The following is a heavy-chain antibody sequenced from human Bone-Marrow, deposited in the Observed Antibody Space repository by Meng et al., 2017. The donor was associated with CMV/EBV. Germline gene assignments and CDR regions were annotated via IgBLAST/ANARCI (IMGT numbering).Heavy chain of an antibody. CDR2: IYYSGST. CDR1: GGSISSSSYY. Sequence: SETLSLTCTVSGGSISSSSYYWGWIRQPPGKGLEWIGSIYYSGSTYYNPSLKSRVTISVDTSKNQFSLKLNSVTAADTAIYHCARVSYLILRWFDPWGQGTRVTGSS. V-gene: IGHV4-39*07. CDR3: ARVSYLILRWFDP. J-gene: IGHJ5*02.